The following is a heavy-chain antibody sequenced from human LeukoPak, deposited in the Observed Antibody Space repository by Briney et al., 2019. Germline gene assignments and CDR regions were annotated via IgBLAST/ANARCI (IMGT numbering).Heavy chain of an antibody. CDR1: GGSFSGYY. CDR3: ARERITFGGVIVYLDY. CDR2: INHSGST. D-gene: IGHD3-16*02. V-gene: IGHV4-34*01. J-gene: IGHJ4*02. Sequence: PSETLSLTCAVYGGSFSGYYWSWIRQPPGKGLEWIGEINHSGSTNYNPSLKSRVTISVDTSKNQFSLKLSSVTAADTAVYYGARERITFGGVIVYLDYWGQGTLVTVSS.